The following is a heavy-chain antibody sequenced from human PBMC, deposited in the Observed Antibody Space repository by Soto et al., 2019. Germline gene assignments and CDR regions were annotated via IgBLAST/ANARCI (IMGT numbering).Heavy chain of an antibody. CDR2: ISWNSGSI. CDR1: GFTFDDYA. V-gene: IGHV3-9*01. D-gene: IGHD2-2*01. J-gene: IGHJ3*02. CDR3: AKDGGSSTSWPYDAFDI. Sequence: EVQLVESGGDLVQPGGSLRLSCAASGFTFDDYAMHWVRQAPGKGLEWVSGISWNSGSIGYADSVKGRFTISRDNAKNSLYLQMNSLRAEDTALYYCAKDGGSSTSWPYDAFDIWGQGTMVTVSS.